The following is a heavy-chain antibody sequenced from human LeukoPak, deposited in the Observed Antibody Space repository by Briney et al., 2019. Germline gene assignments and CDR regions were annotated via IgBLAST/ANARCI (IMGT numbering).Heavy chain of an antibody. J-gene: IGHJ5*02. D-gene: IGHD3-9*01. CDR1: GYTFTGYY. V-gene: IGHV1-2*02. CDR2: INSDSGFT. CDR3: ARNFDMKGFDP. Sequence: ASVKVSCKASGYTFTGYYMNWVRQAPGQGLEWMGWINSDSGFTKYAQKFQGRVTMTRDTSITTVYMDLTRLTSDDTAVYYCARNFDMKGFDPWGQGTLAPVSS.